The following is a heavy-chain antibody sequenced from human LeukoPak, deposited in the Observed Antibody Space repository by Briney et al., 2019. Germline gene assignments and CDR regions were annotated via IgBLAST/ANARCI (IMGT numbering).Heavy chain of an antibody. D-gene: IGHD3-22*01. J-gene: IGHJ4*02. V-gene: IGHV5-51*01. CDR3: ARHTEDYYDSSGYSVNFDY. CDR1: GYSFTSYW. CDR2: IYPGDSDT. Sequence: GESLKISCKGSGYSFTSYWIGWVRQMPGKGLEWMGIIYPGDSDTRYSPSFQGQVTISADKSISTAYLQWSSLKASDTAMYYCARHTEDYYDSSGYSVNFDYWGQGTLVTVSS.